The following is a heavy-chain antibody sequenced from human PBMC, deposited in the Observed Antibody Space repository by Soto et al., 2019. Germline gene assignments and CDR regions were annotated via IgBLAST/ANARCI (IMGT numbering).Heavy chain of an antibody. CDR3: AGSIAGHLWFGELLPPLSYYYGMDV. Sequence: SETLSLTCTVSGGSISSSSYYWGWIRQPPGKGLEWIGNIYYSGYTNYNPSLKSRVTISVDTSKNQFSLKLSSVTAADTAVYYCAGSIAGHLWFGELLPPLSYYYGMDVWGQGTTVTVSS. J-gene: IGHJ6*02. D-gene: IGHD3-10*01. CDR1: GGSISSSSYY. CDR2: IYYSGYT. V-gene: IGHV4-39*07.